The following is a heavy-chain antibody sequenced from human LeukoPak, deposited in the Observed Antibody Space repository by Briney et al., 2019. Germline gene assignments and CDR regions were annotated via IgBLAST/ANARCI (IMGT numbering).Heavy chain of an antibody. CDR1: GYSFTSYW. CDR2: IYPGDSDT. D-gene: IGHD1-26*01. CDR3: ARTVGATTNYYYYYMDV. Sequence: GESLKISCKGSGYSFTSYWIGWARQMPGKGLEWMGIIYPGDSDTRYSPSFQGQVTISADKSISTAYLQWSSLKASDTAMYYCARTVGATTNYYYYYMDVWGKGTTVTVSS. V-gene: IGHV5-51*01. J-gene: IGHJ6*03.